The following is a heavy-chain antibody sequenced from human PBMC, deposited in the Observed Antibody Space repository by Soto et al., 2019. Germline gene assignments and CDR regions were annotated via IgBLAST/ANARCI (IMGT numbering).Heavy chain of an antibody. V-gene: IGHV1-18*01. CDR2: ISAYNGNT. D-gene: IGHD1-7*01. Sequence: ASVKVSCKASGYTFTSYGISWVRQAPGQGLEWMGWISAYNGNTNYAQKLQGRVTMTTDTSTSTAYMELRSLRSDDTAVYYCARDKGVVKWKYVGYFDYWGQGNLVTVSS. CDR3: ARDKGVVKWKYVGYFDY. CDR1: GYTFTSYG. J-gene: IGHJ4*02.